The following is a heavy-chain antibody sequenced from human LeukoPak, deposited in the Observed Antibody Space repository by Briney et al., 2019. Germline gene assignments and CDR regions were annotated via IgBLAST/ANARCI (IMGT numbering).Heavy chain of an antibody. CDR3: TAYGVDYDILTGYPYYFDY. Sequence: GGSLRLSCAASGFTLSNAWMSWVRQAPGKGLEWVGRIKSKTDGGTTDYAAPVKGRFTISRDDSKNTLYLQMNSLKTEDTAVYYCTAYGVDYDILTGYPYYFDYWGQGTLVTVSS. J-gene: IGHJ4*02. CDR1: GFTLSNAW. CDR2: IKSKTDGGTT. D-gene: IGHD3-9*01. V-gene: IGHV3-15*01.